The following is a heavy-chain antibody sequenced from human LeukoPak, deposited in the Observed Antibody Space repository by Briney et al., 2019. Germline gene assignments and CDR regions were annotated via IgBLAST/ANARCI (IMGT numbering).Heavy chain of an antibody. CDR3: ARQARPSYYYGSGSRNGPREYYFDY. J-gene: IGHJ4*02. D-gene: IGHD3-10*01. V-gene: IGHV5-51*01. Sequence: GESLKISCKGSGYSFTSYWIGWVRQMPGKGLEWVGIIYPGDSDTRYSPSFQGQVTISADKSISTAYLQWSSLKASDTAMYYCARQARPSYYYGSGSRNGPREYYFDYWGQGTLVTVSS. CDR2: IYPGDSDT. CDR1: GYSFTSYW.